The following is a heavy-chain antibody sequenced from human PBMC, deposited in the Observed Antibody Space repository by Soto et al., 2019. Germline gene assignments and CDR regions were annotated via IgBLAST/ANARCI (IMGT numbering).Heavy chain of an antibody. D-gene: IGHD1-7*01. V-gene: IGHV3-11*01. CDR1: GFTFDNYY. Sequence: QVQLAESGGGLVKPGGSLRLSCAASGFTFDNYYMSWIRQAPGKGLEWISYISSNDGTTYYADSLKGRFTIYRDNAKNSLYLQMNSLRAEDTAVYYCAREINYSRYPRVIDFWGQGTLVTVSS. CDR2: ISSNDGTT. CDR3: AREINYSRYPRVIDF. J-gene: IGHJ4*02.